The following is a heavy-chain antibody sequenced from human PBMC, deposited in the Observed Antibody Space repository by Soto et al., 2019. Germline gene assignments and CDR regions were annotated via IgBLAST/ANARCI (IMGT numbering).Heavy chain of an antibody. CDR1: GYAFTGYY. CDR2: INPNRGGT. J-gene: IGHJ6*04. V-gene: IGHV1-2*02. Sequence: KVPCTTAGYAFTGYYRRWGLQAPGQGVEWRGWINPNRGGTNYAQKFQGRVTMTMDTSINTAYLELRRLRFDDAAVYFCARDSYQVISAGTAVWGTGTTVPVS. D-gene: IGHD2-2*01. CDR3: ARDSYQVISAGTAV.